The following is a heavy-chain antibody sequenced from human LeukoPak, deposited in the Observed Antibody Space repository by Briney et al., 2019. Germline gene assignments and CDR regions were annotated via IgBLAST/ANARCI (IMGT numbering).Heavy chain of an antibody. Sequence: GGSLRLSCAASGFTFSDYYMSWIRQAPGKGLEWVSYISSSGSTIYYADSVKGRFTISRDNAKNSLYLQMNSLRAEDTAVYYCARSRYYHDSSGYYPIDYWGQGTLVTVSS. J-gene: IGHJ4*02. CDR2: ISSSGSTI. CDR1: GFTFSDYY. D-gene: IGHD3-22*01. V-gene: IGHV3-11*01. CDR3: ARSRYYHDSSGYYPIDY.